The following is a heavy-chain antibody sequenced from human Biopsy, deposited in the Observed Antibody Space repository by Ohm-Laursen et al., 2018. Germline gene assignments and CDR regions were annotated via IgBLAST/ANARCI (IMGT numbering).Heavy chain of an antibody. CDR3: ARDRGYYSDRTVPGYFDL. V-gene: IGHV4-59*01. CDR1: GDSISSYY. D-gene: IGHD3-22*01. CDR2: VYYTGST. J-gene: IGHJ2*01. Sequence: GTLSLTCAVSGDSISSYYWSWIRQPPGKGLQWIGYVYYTGSTDYNPSLQSRVTISVGTSKNHFSLRLRSVTPADTAIYYCARDRGYYSDRTVPGYFDLWGRGTLVTVSS.